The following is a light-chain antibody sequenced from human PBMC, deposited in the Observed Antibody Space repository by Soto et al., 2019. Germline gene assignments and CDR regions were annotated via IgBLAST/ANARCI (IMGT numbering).Light chain of an antibody. J-gene: IGLJ3*02. CDR2: DVN. CDR3: FSDAGSYTNWV. Sequence: QSVLTQPRSVSGSPGQSVTISCTGTSSDVGGGYNYVSWYQQHPGKAPKLMIYDVNKRPSGVPDRFSGSKSGNTASLSISGLQAEDEADYYCFSDAGSYTNWVFGGGTKRPS. V-gene: IGLV2-11*01. CDR1: SSDVGGGYNY.